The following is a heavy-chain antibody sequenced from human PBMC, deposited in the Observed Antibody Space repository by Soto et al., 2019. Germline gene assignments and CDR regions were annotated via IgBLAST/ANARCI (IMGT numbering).Heavy chain of an antibody. D-gene: IGHD6-19*01. CDR1: GYTFTSYA. J-gene: IGHJ3*02. CDR3: ARPQYSSGWSHDAFDI. CDR2: INAGNGNT. V-gene: IGHV1-3*01. Sequence: ASVKVSCKASGYTFTSYAMHWVRQAPGQRLEWMGWINAGNGNTKYSQRFQGRVTITRDTSASTAYMELSSLRSEDTAVYYCARPQYSSGWSHDAFDIWGQGTMVTVSS.